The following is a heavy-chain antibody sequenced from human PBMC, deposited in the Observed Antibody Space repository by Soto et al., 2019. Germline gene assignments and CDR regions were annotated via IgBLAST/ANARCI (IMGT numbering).Heavy chain of an antibody. Sequence: SVKVSCKASGGTFSSYAISWVRQAPGQGLEWMGGIIPIFGTANYAQKFQGRVTITADESTSTAYMELSSLRSEDTAVYYCATDIVVVPAAKRVYYYYGMDVWGQGTAVTVSS. CDR3: ATDIVVVPAAKRVYYYYGMDV. CDR1: GGTFSSYA. CDR2: IIPIFGTA. D-gene: IGHD2-2*01. V-gene: IGHV1-69*13. J-gene: IGHJ6*02.